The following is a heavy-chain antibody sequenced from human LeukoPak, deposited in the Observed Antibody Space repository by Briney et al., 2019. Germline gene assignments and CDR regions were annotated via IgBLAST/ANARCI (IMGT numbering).Heavy chain of an antibody. V-gene: IGHV4-59*01. CDR2: IYYSGST. J-gene: IGHJ6*02. CDR3: AGLYCSSTSCYGGAHYYYYGMDV. Sequence: SETLSLTCTVSGGSISSYYWSWIRQPPGRGLEWIGYIYYSGSTNYNPSLKSRVTISVDTSKNQFYLKLSSVTAADTAVYYCAGLYCSSTSCYGGAHYYYYGMDVWGQGTTVTVSS. D-gene: IGHD2-2*01. CDR1: GGSISSYY.